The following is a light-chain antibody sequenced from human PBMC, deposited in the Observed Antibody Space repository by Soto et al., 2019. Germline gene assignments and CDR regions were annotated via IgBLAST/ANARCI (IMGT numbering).Light chain of an antibody. Sequence: SVLRQARGTLSFSPGKIATLACRASQSVSSSYLAWYQQTPGQAPRLLIYGASSRDTGIPDRFSGTGSGTDSTLTIRRLEPEAFAVYYCQQYGSSPTFGQGTKVDIK. CDR1: QSVSSSY. CDR3: QQYGSSPT. V-gene: IGKV3-20*01. J-gene: IGKJ1*01. CDR2: GAS.